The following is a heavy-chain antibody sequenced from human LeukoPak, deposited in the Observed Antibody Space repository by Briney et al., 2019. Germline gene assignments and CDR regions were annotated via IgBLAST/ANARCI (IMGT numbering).Heavy chain of an antibody. Sequence: GASVKVSCEASGYTFTGYYMHWVRQAPGQGLEWMGWINPNSGGTNYAQKFQGRVTMTRDTSISTAYMELSRLRSDDTAVYYCARIPRRGYSYGAIDYWGQGTLVTVSS. CDR1: GYTFTGYY. CDR2: INPNSGGT. V-gene: IGHV1-2*02. D-gene: IGHD5-18*01. J-gene: IGHJ4*02. CDR3: ARIPRRGYSYGAIDY.